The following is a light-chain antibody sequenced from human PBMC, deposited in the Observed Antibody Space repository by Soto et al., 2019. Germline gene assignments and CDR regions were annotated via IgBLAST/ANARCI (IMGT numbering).Light chain of an antibody. V-gene: IGLV2-14*01. CDR3: SSYTSSSTSVV. CDR2: DVS. CDR1: SSDVGGYNY. J-gene: IGLJ2*01. Sequence: QSALTQPASVSGSPGQSITISCTGTSSDVGGYNYVCWYQQHPGKAPKLIIYDVSNRPSGVSNRFSGSKSGNTASLTISGLQAEDEADYYCSSYTSSSTSVVFGGGTKLTVL.